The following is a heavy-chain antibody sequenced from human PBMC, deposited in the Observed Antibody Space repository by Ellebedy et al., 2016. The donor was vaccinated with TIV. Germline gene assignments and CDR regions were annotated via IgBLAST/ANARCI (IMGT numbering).Heavy chain of an antibody. D-gene: IGHD5-12*01. J-gene: IGHJ4*02. V-gene: IGHV3-7*03. Sequence: GGSLRLSCAASGFTFSNYWMKWVRQAPGKGLEWVANIKQDGSEKYYVDSVKGRFTISRDNAKNSLFLQRNSLRVEDTAVYFCARGGYGRPFDCWGQGTLVTVSS. CDR2: IKQDGSEK. CDR1: GFTFSNYW. CDR3: ARGGYGRPFDC.